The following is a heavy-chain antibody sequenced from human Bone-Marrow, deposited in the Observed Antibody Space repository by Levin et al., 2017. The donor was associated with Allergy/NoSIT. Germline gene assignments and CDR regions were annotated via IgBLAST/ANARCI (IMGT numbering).Heavy chain of an antibody. CDR3: ARVANYFYMDG. CDR2: IGVGGEP. Sequence: PGGSLRLSCAASGFTFSRYDMHWVRQGTGKGLEWVSGIGVGGEPYYPVSVKGRFTISREDAKNSLSLQMNSLRAGDTAVYYCARVANYFYMDGWGKGTTVTVS. V-gene: IGHV3-13*04. J-gene: IGHJ6*03. D-gene: IGHD2/OR15-2a*01. CDR1: GFTFSRYD.